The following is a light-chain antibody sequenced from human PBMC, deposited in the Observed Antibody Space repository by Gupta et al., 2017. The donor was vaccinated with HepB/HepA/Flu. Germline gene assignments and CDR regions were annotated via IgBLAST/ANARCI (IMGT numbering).Light chain of an antibody. Sequence: QSALTQPASVSGSPGQSITISCPGTSSDVGDYHYVSWYQQHPGKAPKLMIYDVSYRPSGVSNRFSGSKSGNTASLTISGLQAEDEADYYCSSYTSSNTPLYVFGTGTKVTVL. J-gene: IGLJ1*01. V-gene: IGLV2-14*03. CDR2: DVS. CDR3: SSYTSSNTPLYV. CDR1: SSDVGDYHY.